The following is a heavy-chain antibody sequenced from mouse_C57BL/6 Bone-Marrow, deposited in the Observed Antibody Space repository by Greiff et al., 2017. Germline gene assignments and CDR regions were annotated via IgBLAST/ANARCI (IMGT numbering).Heavy chain of an antibody. CDR2: ISYDGSN. CDR3: ARGDDYSY. Sequence: EVKLMESGPGLVKPSQSLSLTCSVTGYSITSGYYWNWIRQFPGNKLEWMGYISYDGSNNYNPSLKNRISITRDTSKNQFFLKLNSVTTEDTATYYRARGDDYSYWGQGTTLTGSS. D-gene: IGHD2-4*01. CDR1: GYSITSGYY. V-gene: IGHV3-6*01. J-gene: IGHJ2*01.